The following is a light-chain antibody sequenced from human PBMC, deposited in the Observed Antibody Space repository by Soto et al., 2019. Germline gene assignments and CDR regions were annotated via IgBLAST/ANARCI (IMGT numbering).Light chain of an antibody. V-gene: IGKV3-20*01. CDR3: KQYDTSPRT. CDR1: QSVSRNY. CDR2: GAA. Sequence: EIVLTQSPGTLSLSPGERATLSCRASQSVSRNYLAWYQQKRGQAPRLLIYGAASRATGIPTRFSGSGYGTDFTLTISRLEAEDFAVYYCKQYDTSPRTFGQGTKVEI. J-gene: IGKJ1*01.